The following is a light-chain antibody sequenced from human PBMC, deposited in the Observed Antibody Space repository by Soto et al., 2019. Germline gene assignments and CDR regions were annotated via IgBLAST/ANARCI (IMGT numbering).Light chain of an antibody. Sequence: QAVVTQSPSASASLGASVKLTCTLSSGHNTYSIAWHQQQPEKGPRFLMKLKSDGSHSRGDGIPDRFSGSSSGAERYLTISSLQSEDEADYYCQTWATGIQVFGGGTKFTVL. CDR1: SGHNTYS. CDR2: LKSDGSH. CDR3: QTWATGIQV. V-gene: IGLV4-69*01. J-gene: IGLJ2*01.